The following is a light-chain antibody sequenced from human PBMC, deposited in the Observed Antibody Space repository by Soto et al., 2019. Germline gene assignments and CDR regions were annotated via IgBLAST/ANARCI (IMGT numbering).Light chain of an antibody. CDR2: GAS. CDR1: QSINSNF. CDR3: QQYDASPIT. V-gene: IGKV3-20*01. Sequence: EIVLTQSPGILSLSPGEGVTLSCRASQSINSNFLAWYQQKPGQAPRLLFYGASTRATGVSDRFSGSGSETDFSLTISRLEPEDFANYYCQQYDASPITFGQGTRLEIK. J-gene: IGKJ5*01.